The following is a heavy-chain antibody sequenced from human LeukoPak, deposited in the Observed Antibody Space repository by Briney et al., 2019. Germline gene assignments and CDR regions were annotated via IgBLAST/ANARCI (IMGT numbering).Heavy chain of an antibody. J-gene: IGHJ4*02. CDR1: GDSISSGSYY. D-gene: IGHD3-22*01. CDR2: IYYSGYT. CDR3: ARHAASTTIVVVIPFWYFDY. V-gene: IGHV4-39*01. Sequence: SETLSLSCDISGDSISSGSYYWGWIRQPPGKGLEWIGSIYYSGYTYYNPSLKSRATMSIDTSKNQFSLKLSSVTAADTAVYYCARHAASTTIVVVIPFWYFDYWGQGILVTVSS.